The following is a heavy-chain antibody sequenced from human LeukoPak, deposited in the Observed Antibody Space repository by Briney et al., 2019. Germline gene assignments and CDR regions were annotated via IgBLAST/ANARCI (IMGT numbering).Heavy chain of an antibody. CDR3: ARDRSSGYYSDAFDI. D-gene: IGHD3-22*01. Sequence: PSETLSLTCAVYGGSFSGYYWSWIRQPPGKGLEWIGSTYYTGSTHYNPSLKSRVTISVDASKNQLPLKLTSVTAADMAVYYCARDRSSGYYSDAFDIWGQGTMVTVSS. CDR2: TYYTGST. CDR1: GGSFSGYY. V-gene: IGHV4-34*01. J-gene: IGHJ3*02.